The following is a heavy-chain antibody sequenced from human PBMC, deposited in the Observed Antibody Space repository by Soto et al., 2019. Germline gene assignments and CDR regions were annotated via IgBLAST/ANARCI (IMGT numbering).Heavy chain of an antibody. V-gene: IGHV3-15*07. D-gene: IGHD2-2*01. CDR2: IKSKTDGGTT. J-gene: IGHJ4*02. CDR1: GFTFSNAW. Sequence: GGSLRLSCAASGFTFSNAWMNWVRQAPGKGLEWVGRIKSKTDGGTTDYAAPVKGRFTISRDDSKNTLYLQMNSLKTEDTAVYYCTTSWIIVVPAAMDSIAAAGTYSPVEGVYFDYWGQGTLVTVSS. CDR3: TTSWIIVVPAAMDSIAAAGTYSPVEGVYFDY.